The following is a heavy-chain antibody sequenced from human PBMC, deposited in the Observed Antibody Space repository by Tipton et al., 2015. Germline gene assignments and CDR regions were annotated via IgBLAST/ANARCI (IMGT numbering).Heavy chain of an antibody. CDR1: GFTFSDYY. CDR3: ARDDHTGSRSGFDF. D-gene: IGHD1-26*01. CDR2: ISSSGSTI. J-gene: IGHJ4*02. Sequence: SLRLSCAASGFTFSDYYMSWIRQAPGKGLEWVSYISSSGSTIYYADSVKGRFTISRDNARNSLYLQMNSLKTEDTAVYYCARDDHTGSRSGFDFWGQGTLVSVSS. V-gene: IGHV3-11*01.